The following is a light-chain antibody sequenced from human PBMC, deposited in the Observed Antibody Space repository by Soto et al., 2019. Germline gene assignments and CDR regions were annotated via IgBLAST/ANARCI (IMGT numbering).Light chain of an antibody. CDR3: QQYNNWPQT. CDR2: GAS. V-gene: IGKV3-15*01. CDR1: QSVSSN. Sequence: EIVMTQSPATLSVSPGERATLSCRASQSVSSNLAWYQQKPGQAPTLLIYGASTRANGIPARFSGSGSGTEFTLTISSLQSEDFAVYYCQQYNNWPQTFGQGTKVEIK. J-gene: IGKJ1*01.